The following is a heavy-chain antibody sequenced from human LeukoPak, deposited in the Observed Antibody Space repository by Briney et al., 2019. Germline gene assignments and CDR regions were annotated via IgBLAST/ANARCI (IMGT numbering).Heavy chain of an antibody. V-gene: IGHV3-48*04. J-gene: IGHJ4*02. CDR3: ARELNGYGYYFFDY. CDR1: GFTFSSYS. D-gene: IGHD3-16*01. Sequence: GGSLRLSCAASGFTFSSYSMNWVRQAPGKGLEWVSYISSNSSTIYYADSVKGRSTISRDNAKNSLYLQMNSLRAEDTAVYYCARELNGYGYYFFDYWGPGTLVTVSS. CDR2: ISSNSSTI.